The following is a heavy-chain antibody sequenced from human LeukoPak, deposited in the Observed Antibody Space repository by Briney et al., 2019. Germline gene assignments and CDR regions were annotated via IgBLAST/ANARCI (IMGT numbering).Heavy chain of an antibody. V-gene: IGHV4-59*11. CDR1: GGSISSHY. J-gene: IGHJ5*02. CDR2: IYYSGST. Sequence: PSETLSLTCTVSGGSISSHYWSWIRQPPGKGLEWTGYIYYSGSTNYNPSLKSRVTISVDTSKNQFSLKLSSVTAADTAVYYCARDRTLRGHNWFDPWGQGTLVTVSS. CDR3: ARDRTLRGHNWFDP.